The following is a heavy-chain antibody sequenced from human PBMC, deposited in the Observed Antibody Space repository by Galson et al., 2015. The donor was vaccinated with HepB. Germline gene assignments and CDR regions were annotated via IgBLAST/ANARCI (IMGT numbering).Heavy chain of an antibody. CDR1: GFTFDDYA. Sequence: SLRLSCAASGFTFDDYAMHWVRQAPGKGLEWVSGISWNSGSIGYADSVKGRFTISRDNAKNSLYLQMNSLRAEDTALYYCAKDDAGGRMTTLLRYWGQGTLVTVSS. J-gene: IGHJ4*02. CDR3: AKDDAGGRMTTLLRY. V-gene: IGHV3-9*01. D-gene: IGHD3-16*01. CDR2: ISWNSGSI.